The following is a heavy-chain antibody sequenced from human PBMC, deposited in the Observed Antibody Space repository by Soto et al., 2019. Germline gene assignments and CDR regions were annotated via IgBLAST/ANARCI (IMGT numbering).Heavy chain of an antibody. V-gene: IGHV4-31*03. CDR3: ARRYSSGFDY. J-gene: IGHJ4*02. CDR1: GGSISSGGYY. CDR2: IYYSGST. Sequence: PSETLSLTCTVSGGSISSGGYYWIWIRQHPGKGLEWIGYIYYSGSTYYNPSLKSRVTISVDTSKNQFSLKLSSVTAADTAVYYCARRYSSGFDYWGQGTLVTVSS. D-gene: IGHD6-19*01.